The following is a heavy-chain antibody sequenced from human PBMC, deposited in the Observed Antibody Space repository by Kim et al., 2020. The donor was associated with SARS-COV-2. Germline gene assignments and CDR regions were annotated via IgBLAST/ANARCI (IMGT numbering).Heavy chain of an antibody. D-gene: IGHD6-19*01. CDR3: ARHQRYRSGWYVAFYYYYMDV. Sequence: SETLSLTCTVSGGSLSSSSYYWGWIRQSPGKGLEWIGTAYYSGNTYYNPSLKSRVTISVDTSKNQFSLKLGSVTAADTAVYYCARHQRYRSGWYVAFYYYYMDVWGQGTPVTVSS. V-gene: IGHV4-39*01. CDR1: GGSLSSSSYY. J-gene: IGHJ6*03. CDR2: AYYSGNT.